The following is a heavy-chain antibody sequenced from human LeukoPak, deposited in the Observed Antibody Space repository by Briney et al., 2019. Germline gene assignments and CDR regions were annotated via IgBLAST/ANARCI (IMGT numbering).Heavy chain of an antibody. Sequence: GGSLRLSCAASGFTLSYFDMNWVRQAPGKGLEWVSSISTSSRYIYYKDSVRGRFTISRDDAKNSLHLEMNSLRAEDTAVYYCARADCSSSTCYLRRSWFDPWGQGTLLTVSS. D-gene: IGHD2-2*01. V-gene: IGHV3-21*01. CDR2: ISTSSRYI. CDR1: GFTLSYFD. CDR3: ARADCSSSTCYLRRSWFDP. J-gene: IGHJ5*02.